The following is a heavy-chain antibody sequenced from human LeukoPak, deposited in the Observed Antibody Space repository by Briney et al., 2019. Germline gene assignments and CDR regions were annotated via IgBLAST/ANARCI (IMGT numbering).Heavy chain of an antibody. Sequence: PGGSLRLSCAASGFTVSSNYMSWVRQAPGKGLEWVSAISGSGGSTYYADSVKGRFTISRDNSKNTLYLQMNSLRAEDTAVYYCAKLRGNYGDYYFDYWGQGTLVTVSS. CDR2: ISGSGGST. J-gene: IGHJ4*02. CDR3: AKLRGNYGDYYFDY. D-gene: IGHD4-17*01. CDR1: GFTVSSNY. V-gene: IGHV3-23*01.